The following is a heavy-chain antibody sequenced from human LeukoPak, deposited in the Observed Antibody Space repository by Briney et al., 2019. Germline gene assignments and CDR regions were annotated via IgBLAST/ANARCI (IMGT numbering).Heavy chain of an antibody. D-gene: IGHD6-13*01. J-gene: IGHJ5*02. Sequence: SVKVSCKASGGTFSSYAISWVRQAPGQGLEWMGRIIPILGIANYAQKFQGRVTITADKSTSTAYMELSSLRSEDTAVYYCARDAPISSRGTTDWFDPWGQGALVTVSS. CDR1: GGTFSSYA. CDR2: IIPILGIA. V-gene: IGHV1-69*04. CDR3: ARDAPISSRGTTDWFDP.